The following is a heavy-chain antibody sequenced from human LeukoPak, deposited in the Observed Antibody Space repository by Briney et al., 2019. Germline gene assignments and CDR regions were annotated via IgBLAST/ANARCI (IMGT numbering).Heavy chain of an antibody. Sequence: GESLEISCKGSGYRFTSYWIGWVRQMPGKGLEWMGIIYPGDSDTRYSPSFQGQVTISADKSISTAYLQWSSLKASDTAMYYCARPLAYCGGDCSLQHWGQGTLVTVSS. D-gene: IGHD2-21*01. V-gene: IGHV5-51*01. CDR2: IYPGDSDT. CDR1: GYRFTSYW. J-gene: IGHJ1*01. CDR3: ARPLAYCGGDCSLQH.